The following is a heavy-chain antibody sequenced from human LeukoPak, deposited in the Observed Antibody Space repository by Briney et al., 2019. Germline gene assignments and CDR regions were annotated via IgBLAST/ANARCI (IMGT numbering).Heavy chain of an antibody. CDR3: ARDKGQWLVRGYFDY. J-gene: IGHJ4*02. CDR1: GGSISSYY. Sequence: SETLSLTCTVSGGSISSYYWSWIRQPPGKGLEWIGYIYYSGSTNYNPSLKSRVTISVDTSKNQFSLKLSPVTAADTAVYYCARDKGQWLVRGYFDYWGQGALVTVSS. V-gene: IGHV4-59*01. D-gene: IGHD6-19*01. CDR2: IYYSGST.